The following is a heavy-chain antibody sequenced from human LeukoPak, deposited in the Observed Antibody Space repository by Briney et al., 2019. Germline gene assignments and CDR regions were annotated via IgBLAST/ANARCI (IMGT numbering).Heavy chain of an antibody. J-gene: IGHJ1*01. CDR3: AKDSDYYHSSGYYYAYFQH. V-gene: IGHV3-30*18. CDR2: ISYDGSTK. D-gene: IGHD3-22*01. Sequence: GRSLRLSCAASGFTFSSHGMQWVRQAPGKGLEWVAVISYDGSTKYYADSVKGRFTISRDNSKSTLYLQMNSLRDEDTAVYYCAKDSDYYHSSGYYYAYFQHWGQGTLVTVSS. CDR1: GFTFSSHG.